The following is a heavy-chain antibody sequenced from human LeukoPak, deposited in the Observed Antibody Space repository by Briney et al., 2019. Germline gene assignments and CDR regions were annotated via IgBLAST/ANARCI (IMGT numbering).Heavy chain of an antibody. Sequence: TLSLTCTVSGGSISSGDYYWSWIRQPPGKGLEWIGYIYYSGSTYYNPSLKSRVTISVDTSKNQFSLKLSSVTAADTAVYYCARDVAAAETSFDYWGQGTLVTVSS. D-gene: IGHD6-13*01. CDR2: IYYSGST. CDR3: ARDVAAAETSFDY. V-gene: IGHV4-30-4*08. CDR1: GGSISSGDYY. J-gene: IGHJ4*02.